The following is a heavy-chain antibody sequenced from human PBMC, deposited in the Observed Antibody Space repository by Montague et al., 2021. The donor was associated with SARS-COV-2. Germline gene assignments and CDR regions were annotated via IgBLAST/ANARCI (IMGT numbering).Heavy chain of an antibody. V-gene: IGHV3-23*01. Sequence: SLRLSCAASGFTFSSYAMSWVRQAPGKGLEWVSAISGSGGSTYYXNSVKGRFTISRDNSKNTLYLQMNSLRAEDTAVYYCAKDPHYDFWSGYYLDYWGQGTLVTVSS. D-gene: IGHD3-3*01. J-gene: IGHJ4*02. CDR2: ISGSGGST. CDR3: AKDPHYDFWSGYYLDY. CDR1: GFTFSSYA.